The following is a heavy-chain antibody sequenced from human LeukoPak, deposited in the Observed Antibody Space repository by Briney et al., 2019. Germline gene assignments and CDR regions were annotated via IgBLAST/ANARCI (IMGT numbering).Heavy chain of an antibody. CDR1: GGSLSDYY. CDR3: ARVRDWFDP. J-gene: IGHJ5*02. V-gene: IGHV4-34*09. CDR2: IWYSGFT. Sequence: SQTLSFTCAVYGGSLSDYYWSWIRQPPGKGLEWIGYIWYSGFTYYNPSLKSRVTISVDTSKDQFFLKLSSVTAADTAMYYCARVRDWFDPWGQGTLVTVSS. D-gene: IGHD4/OR15-4a*01.